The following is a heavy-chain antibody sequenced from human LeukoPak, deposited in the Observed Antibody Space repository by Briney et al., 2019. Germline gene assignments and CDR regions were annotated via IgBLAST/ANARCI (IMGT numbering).Heavy chain of an antibody. D-gene: IGHD2-15*01. J-gene: IGHJ5*02. Sequence: SETLSLTCTVSGGSISSSSYYWGWIRQPPGKGLEWIGSIYYSGSTNYNPSLKSRVTISVDTSKNQFSLKLSSVTAADTAVYYCARFYCSGGSCYGESHPWFDPWGQGTLVTVSS. CDR2: IYYSGST. CDR1: GGSISSSSYY. V-gene: IGHV4-39*07. CDR3: ARFYCSGGSCYGESHPWFDP.